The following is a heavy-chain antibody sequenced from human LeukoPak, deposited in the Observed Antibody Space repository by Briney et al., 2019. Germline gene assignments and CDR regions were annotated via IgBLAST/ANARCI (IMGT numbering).Heavy chain of an antibody. CDR1: GYTFTGYY. CDR2: INPNSGGT. V-gene: IGHV1-2*02. CDR3: ARVWGELGPFDY. Sequence: ASVKVSCKASGYTFTGYYMHWVRQAPGQGLEWMGWINPNSGGTNYAQNFQGRVTMTRDTSINTAYMELSRLRSDDTAVYYCARVWGELGPFDYWGQGTLVTVSS. D-gene: IGHD7-27*01. J-gene: IGHJ4*02.